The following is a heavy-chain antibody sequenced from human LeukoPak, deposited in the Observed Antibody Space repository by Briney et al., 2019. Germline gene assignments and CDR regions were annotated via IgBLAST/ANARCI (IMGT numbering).Heavy chain of an antibody. Sequence: GGSLRLSCAASGFTFSGYAMSWVRQAPGKGLEWVSTIIYSGHGTYYADSVKGRFTISRDNSKNTLYLQMNSLRAEDTAVYYCAREGTMVRGVIITRTQVPLLYWGQGTLVTVSS. J-gene: IGHJ4*02. CDR3: AREGTMVRGVIITRTQVPLLY. CDR2: IIYSGHGT. CDR1: GFTFSGYA. V-gene: IGHV3-23*01. D-gene: IGHD3-10*01.